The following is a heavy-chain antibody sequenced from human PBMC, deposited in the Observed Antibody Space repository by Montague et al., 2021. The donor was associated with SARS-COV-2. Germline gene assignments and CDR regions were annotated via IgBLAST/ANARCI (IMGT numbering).Heavy chain of an antibody. CDR1: GGSISSYY. D-gene: IGHD3-3*01. V-gene: IGHV4-59*01. CDR2: IYYSGST. Sequence: SXTLSLTCTVSGGSISSYYWSWIRQPPGKGLEWIGYIYYSGSTNYNPSLKSRVTISVDTSKNQFSLKLSSVTAADTAVYYCARGIFTIPSIPAHYYMDVWGKGTTVTVSS. J-gene: IGHJ6*03. CDR3: ARGIFTIPSIPAHYYMDV.